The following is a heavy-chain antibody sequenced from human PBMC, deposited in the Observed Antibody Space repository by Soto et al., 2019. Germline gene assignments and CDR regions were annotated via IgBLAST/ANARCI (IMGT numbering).Heavy chain of an antibody. CDR1: GDSISGYY. CDR3: ARGDVFDL. V-gene: IGHV4-4*07. Sequence: QVQLQQSGPGLVKPSETVSLICTDLGDSISGYYWSWIRQPAGKGLEWIGRIYSSGNANYNPSLKSRVSMSVDMSKNQFSLKVTSVTAADTAMYYCARGDVFDLWGQGTKVTVSS. CDR2: IYSSGNA. J-gene: IGHJ3*01.